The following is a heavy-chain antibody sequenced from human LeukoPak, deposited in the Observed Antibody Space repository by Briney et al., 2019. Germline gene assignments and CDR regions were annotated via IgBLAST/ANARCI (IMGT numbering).Heavy chain of an antibody. J-gene: IGHJ4*02. V-gene: IGHV3-30*02. CDR1: GFTFSSYG. Sequence: PGGSLRLSCAASGFTFSSYGMHWVRQAPGKGLEWVAFIRYDGSNKYYADSVKGRFTISRDNSKNTLYLQMNSLRAEDTAVYYCAMPPLLWFGELFPFDYWGQGTLVTVSS. CDR3: AMPPLLWFGELFPFDY. CDR2: IRYDGSNK. D-gene: IGHD3-10*01.